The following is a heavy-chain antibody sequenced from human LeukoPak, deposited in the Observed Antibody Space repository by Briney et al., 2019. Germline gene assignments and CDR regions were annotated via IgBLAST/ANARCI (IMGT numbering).Heavy chain of an antibody. CDR3: ARANYYDSSGYPVEDY. Sequence: SETLSLTCTVSGGSISGYYWSWIRQPPGKGLEWIGYIYYSGSTNYNPSLKSRVTISVDTSKNQFSLKLSSVTAADTDVYYCARANYYDSSGYPVEDYWGQGTLVTVSS. J-gene: IGHJ4*02. D-gene: IGHD3-22*01. CDR2: IYYSGST. V-gene: IGHV4-59*01. CDR1: GGSISGYY.